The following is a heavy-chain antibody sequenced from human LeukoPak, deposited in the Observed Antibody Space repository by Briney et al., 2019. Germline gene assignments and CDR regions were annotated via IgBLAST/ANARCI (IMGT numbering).Heavy chain of an antibody. J-gene: IGHJ4*02. D-gene: IGHD6-13*01. CDR3: VRGSASWYLFDY. Sequence: ASVKVSCKASGYTLTSYYMHWVRQAPGQGLEWMGIINPSGGSTTYAQKFQGRVTMTRDTSTSTVYMVLSSLRSEDTAVYYYVRGSASWYLFDYWAQGTLVTVSS. V-gene: IGHV1-46*01. CDR1: GYTLTSYY. CDR2: INPSGGST.